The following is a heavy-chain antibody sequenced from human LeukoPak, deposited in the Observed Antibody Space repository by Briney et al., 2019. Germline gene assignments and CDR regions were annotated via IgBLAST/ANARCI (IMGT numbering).Heavy chain of an antibody. CDR3: ARRSSGGSGSNYNREFDY. V-gene: IGHV5-51*01. J-gene: IGHJ4*02. D-gene: IGHD3-10*01. CDR2: IYPGDSDT. Sequence: GESLKISFKGSGYSFTSYWIGWVRQMPGKGLEWMGIIYPGDSDTRYSPSFQGQVTISADKSISTAYLRWSSLKASDTAMYYCARRSSGGSGSNYNREFDYWGQGTLVTVSS. CDR1: GYSFTSYW.